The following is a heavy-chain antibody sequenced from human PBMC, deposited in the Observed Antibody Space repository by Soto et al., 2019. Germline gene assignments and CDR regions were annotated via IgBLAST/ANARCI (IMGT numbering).Heavy chain of an antibody. CDR1: GYTFTSYG. D-gene: IGHD1-26*01. V-gene: IGHV1-18*01. CDR2: ISAYNGNT. Sequence: ASVKVSCKASGYTFTSYGISWVRQAPGQGLEWMGWISAYNGNTNYAQKLQGRVTMTTDTSTSTAYMELRSLRSDDTAVYYCARDRRMEPYYYYYYGMDVWGQGTTVPVSS. J-gene: IGHJ6*02. CDR3: ARDRRMEPYYYYYYGMDV.